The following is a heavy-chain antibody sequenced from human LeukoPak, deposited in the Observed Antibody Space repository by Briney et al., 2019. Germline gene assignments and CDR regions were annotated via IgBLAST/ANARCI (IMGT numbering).Heavy chain of an antibody. Sequence: GGSLRLSCAASGSTVSSNYMNWVRQAPGKGLEWSSTIFSDDTTYYADSVKGRFIISRDNSKNTLYLQMNSLRAEDTAVYYCARPGMAAAGTAFDIWGQGTMVTVSS. CDR1: GSTVSSNY. D-gene: IGHD6-13*01. V-gene: IGHV3-66*04. CDR2: IFSDDTT. CDR3: ARPGMAAAGTAFDI. J-gene: IGHJ3*02.